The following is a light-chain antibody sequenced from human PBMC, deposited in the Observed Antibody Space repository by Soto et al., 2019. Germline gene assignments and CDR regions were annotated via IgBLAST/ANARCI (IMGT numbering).Light chain of an antibody. J-gene: IGLJ3*02. CDR2: EVS. V-gene: IGLV2-14*01. CDR3: SSYTSSSTWV. CDR1: SSDVGGYNY. Sequence: QSVLTQPASVSGSPGQSITISCTGTSSDVGGYNYVSWYQQHPGKAPKLMIYEVSNRPSGVSNRFSGSKSGNTASLPISGLQAEDEADYYCSSYTSSSTWVFGGGTKVTVL.